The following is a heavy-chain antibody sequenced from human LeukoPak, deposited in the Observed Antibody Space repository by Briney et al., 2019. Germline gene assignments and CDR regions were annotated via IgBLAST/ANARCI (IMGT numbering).Heavy chain of an antibody. CDR3: AREYYSSFDY. CDR1: GFTFYIYW. CDR2: ISHDGSEK. J-gene: IGHJ4*02. Sequence: QSGGSLRLSCAASGFTFYIYWMAWVRQAPGKGLEWVATISHDGSEKYYVDSVRGRFSISRDNAKNSLYLQMDSLRAEDTAVYYCAREYYSSFDYWAQGTLLTVSS. D-gene: IGHD2-21*01. V-gene: IGHV3-7*01.